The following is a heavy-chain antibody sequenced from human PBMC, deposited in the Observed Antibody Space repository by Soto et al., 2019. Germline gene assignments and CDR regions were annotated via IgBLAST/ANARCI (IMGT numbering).Heavy chain of an antibody. CDR2: ISYDGSNK. Sequence: QVQLVESGGGVVQPGRSLRLSCAASGFTFSNYAMHWVRQAPGKGLEWVAVISYDGSNKYYADSVKGRFTISRDNSKNTLYLQMSSLRAEDTAVYYCANSGTYASGYFGYWGQGTLVTVSS. CDR1: GFTFSNYA. V-gene: IGHV3-30-3*01. CDR3: ANSGTYASGYFGY. J-gene: IGHJ4*02. D-gene: IGHD1-26*01.